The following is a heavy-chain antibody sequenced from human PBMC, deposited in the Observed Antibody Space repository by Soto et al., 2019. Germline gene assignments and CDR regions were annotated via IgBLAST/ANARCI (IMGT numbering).Heavy chain of an antibody. CDR1: GGSISSYY. CDR2: IYYSGST. Sequence: SETLSLTCTVSGGSISSYYWSWIRQPPGKGLEWIGYIYYSGSTNYNPSLKSRVTISVDTSKNQFSLNLSSVTAADTAVYYCARERRDIVVVVATNYYYYMDVWGKGTTVTLSS. V-gene: IGHV4-59*01. D-gene: IGHD2-15*01. CDR3: ARERRDIVVVVATNYYYYMDV. J-gene: IGHJ6*03.